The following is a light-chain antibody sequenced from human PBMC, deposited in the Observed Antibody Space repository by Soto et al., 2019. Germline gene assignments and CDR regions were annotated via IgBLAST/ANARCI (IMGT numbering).Light chain of an antibody. Sequence: IQMTQSPSTLSASVGDRVTITCRASQSISSWLAWYQQKPGKAPKLLIYDASSLESGVPSRFSGSGSGTEFTLTISSLQPDDFATYYCQQYNRPDVSFGQGTKVDIK. CDR1: QSISSW. CDR3: QQYNRPDVS. J-gene: IGKJ1*01. CDR2: DAS. V-gene: IGKV1-5*01.